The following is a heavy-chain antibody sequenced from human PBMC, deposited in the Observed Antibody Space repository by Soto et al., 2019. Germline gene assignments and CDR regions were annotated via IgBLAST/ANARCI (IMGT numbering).Heavy chain of an antibody. CDR1: GGSISSSSYY. J-gene: IGHJ4*02. V-gene: IGHV4-39*01. CDR3: ARRKDCSGGSCYSEDTYYFDY. Sequence: QLQLQESGPGLVKPSETLSLTCTVSGGSISSSSYYWGWIRQPPGKGLEWIGSIYYSGSTYYNPSLKSRVTISVDTSKNQFSLKLSSVTAADTAVYYCARRKDCSGGSCYSEDTYYFDYWGQGTLVTVSS. D-gene: IGHD2-15*01. CDR2: IYYSGST.